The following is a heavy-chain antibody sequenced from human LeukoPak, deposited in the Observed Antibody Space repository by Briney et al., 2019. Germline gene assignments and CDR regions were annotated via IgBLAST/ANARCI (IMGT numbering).Heavy chain of an antibody. V-gene: IGHV4-59*01. CDR3: ARGYYFDY. CDR1: GGSISSYY. Sequence: PSGTLSLTCTVSGGSISSYYWSWIRQPPGKGLEWVGYIYYSGSTNYNPSLKSRVTISVDTSKNQFSLKLSSVTAADTAVYYCARGYYFDYWGQGTLVTVSS. J-gene: IGHJ4*02. CDR2: IYYSGST.